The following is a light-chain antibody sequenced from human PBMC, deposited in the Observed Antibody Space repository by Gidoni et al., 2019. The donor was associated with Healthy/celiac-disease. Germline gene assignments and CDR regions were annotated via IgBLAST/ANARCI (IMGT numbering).Light chain of an antibody. CDR1: QSISSY. CDR3: QQSYSTPPT. CDR2: AAS. V-gene: IGKV1-39*01. Sequence: DIQMTQSPSSLSASVGDRVTITCRASQSISSYLNWYQQKPGKAPNLLIYAASSLKSGVPSMFSGSGSVTDFTLTISSLQPEDFATYYCQQSYSTPPTFGGGTKVEIK. J-gene: IGKJ4*01.